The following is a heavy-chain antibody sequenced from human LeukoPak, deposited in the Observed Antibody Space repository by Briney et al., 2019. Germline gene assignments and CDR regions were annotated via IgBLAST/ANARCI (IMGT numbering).Heavy chain of an antibody. V-gene: IGHV3-73*01. J-gene: IGHJ4*02. D-gene: IGHD6-13*01. CDR2: IRSKANGYTT. CDR3: ARAKQQLVPSYDY. Sequence: GGSLRLSCAASGFTFSGSAMHWVRQASGKGLEWVGRIRSKANGYTTAYGASVKGRFTISRDDSQRATYVQMNSLKIEDTAVYYCARAKQQLVPSYDYWGQGTLVTVSS. CDR1: GFTFSGSA.